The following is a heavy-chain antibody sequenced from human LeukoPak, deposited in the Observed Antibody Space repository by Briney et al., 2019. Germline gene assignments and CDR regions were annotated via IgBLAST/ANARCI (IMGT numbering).Heavy chain of an antibody. D-gene: IGHD4-17*01. J-gene: IGHJ4*02. CDR3: ARRNDDYYFDY. CDR1: GYSFTNYW. CDR2: IYPSDSDT. Sequence: GESLKISCQGSGYSFTNYWNAWVRQMPGKGLEWMGNIYPSDSDTRYSPSFEGQVTFSADKSIRTAYLQWSRLKAPDTATYYCARRNDDYYFDYWGRGTLVTVSS. V-gene: IGHV5-51*01.